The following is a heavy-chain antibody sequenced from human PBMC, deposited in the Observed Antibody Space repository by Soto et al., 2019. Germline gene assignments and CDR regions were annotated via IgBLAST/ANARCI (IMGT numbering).Heavy chain of an antibody. Sequence: PWGSTRLSCAASGFTFCDYYMSWIRQEPGKGLEWVSYISSSGSTIYYADSVKGRFTISRDNAKNSLYLQMNSLRAEDTAVYYCARDDPRYYYDSSGYYPDYWGQGTLLTVSS. D-gene: IGHD3-22*01. V-gene: IGHV3-11*01. CDR3: ARDDPRYYYDSSGYYPDY. CDR1: GFTFCDYY. J-gene: IGHJ4*02. CDR2: ISSSGSTI.